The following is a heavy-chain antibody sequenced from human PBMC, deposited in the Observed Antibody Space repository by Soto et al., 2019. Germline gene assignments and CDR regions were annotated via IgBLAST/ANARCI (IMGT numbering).Heavy chain of an antibody. D-gene: IGHD4-17*01. V-gene: IGHV5-51*01. CDR2: IYPGDSNT. Sequence: EVQLVQSGAEVKKPGESLKISCQGSGYSFSNYWIAWVRQMPGKGLEWMGVIYPGDSNTKYSPSFEGQATLSADKSITTAYLQLSSLKASDTAMYYCARPYYGGLHDALHFWGQGTMVTVSS. CDR1: GYSFSNYW. CDR3: ARPYYGGLHDALHF. J-gene: IGHJ3*01.